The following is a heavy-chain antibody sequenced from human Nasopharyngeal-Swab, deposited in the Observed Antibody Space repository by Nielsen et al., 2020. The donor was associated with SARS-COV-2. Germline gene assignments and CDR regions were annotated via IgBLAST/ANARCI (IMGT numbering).Heavy chain of an antibody. D-gene: IGHD3-3*01. V-gene: IGHV4-38-2*02. Sequence: GSLRLSCSVSGYSISSNYYWGWIRQPPGKGLEWIGNIYHSGSTNYNPSLKSRVTISVDTSKNQFSLKLNSVTAADNAVYYCARDAYYDFWGDYSYGLGVWGHGATVTVSS. J-gene: IGHJ6*02. CDR3: ARDAYYDFWGDYSYGLGV. CDR1: GYSISSNYY. CDR2: IYHSGST.